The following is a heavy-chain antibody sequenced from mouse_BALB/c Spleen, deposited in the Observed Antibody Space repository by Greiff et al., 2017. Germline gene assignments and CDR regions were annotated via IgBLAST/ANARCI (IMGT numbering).Heavy chain of an antibody. Sequence: EVMLVESGPELVKPGASMKISCKASGYSFTGYTMNWVKQSHGKNLEWIGLINPYNGGTSYNQKFKGKATLTVDKSSSTAYMELLSLTSEDSAVYYCARGGYRYDVGSMDYWGQGTSVTVSS. CDR2: INPYNGGT. CDR3: ARGGYRYDVGSMDY. J-gene: IGHJ4*01. CDR1: GYSFTGYT. V-gene: IGHV1-18*01. D-gene: IGHD2-14*01.